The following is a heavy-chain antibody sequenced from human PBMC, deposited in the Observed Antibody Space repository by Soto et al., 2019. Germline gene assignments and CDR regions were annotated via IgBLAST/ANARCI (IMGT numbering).Heavy chain of an antibody. CDR3: ASLDTYYDILTGAPDAFHI. Sequence: SVKVCCEASAYPFTSYDINWVRQATGQGLEWMGWINPNSGNTGYAQKFQVRVTMPRNTSINTAYMELSSLRYEDTAVYYCASLDTYYDILTGAPDAFHIWGQGTMVTGSS. D-gene: IGHD3-9*01. V-gene: IGHV1-8*01. J-gene: IGHJ3*02. CDR1: AYPFTSYD. CDR2: INPNSGNT.